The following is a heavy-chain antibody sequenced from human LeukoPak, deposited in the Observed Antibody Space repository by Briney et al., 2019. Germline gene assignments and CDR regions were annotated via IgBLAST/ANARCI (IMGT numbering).Heavy chain of an antibody. Sequence: GGSLRLSCAASGFTFSGSAMHWVRQASGKGLEWVGRIRSKANSYATAYAASVKGRFTISRDDSKNTAYLQMNSLRAEDTAVYYCARASWSGYYLYYFDYWGQGTLVTVSS. CDR2: IRSKANSYAT. J-gene: IGHJ4*02. V-gene: IGHV3-73*01. D-gene: IGHD3-3*01. CDR1: GFTFSGSA. CDR3: ARASWSGYYLYYFDY.